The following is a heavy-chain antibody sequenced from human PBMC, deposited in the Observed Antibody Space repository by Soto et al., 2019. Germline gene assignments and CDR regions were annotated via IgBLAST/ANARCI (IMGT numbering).Heavy chain of an antibody. V-gene: IGHV1-69*13. J-gene: IGHJ6*02. CDR2: IIPIFGTA. CDR3: ASRPSSSSWRVRLGLSTYYYYGMDV. CDR1: GGTFSSYA. D-gene: IGHD6-13*01. Sequence: SVKVSCKASGGTFSSYAISWVRQAPGQGLEWMGGIIPIFGTANYAQKFQGRVTITADESTSTAYMELSSLRSEDTAVYYCASRPSSSSWRVRLGLSTYYYYGMDVWGQGTTVTVSS.